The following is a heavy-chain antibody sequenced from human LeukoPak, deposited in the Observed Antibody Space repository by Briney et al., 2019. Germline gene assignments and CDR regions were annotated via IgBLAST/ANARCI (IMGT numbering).Heavy chain of an antibody. J-gene: IGHJ4*02. CDR1: GFTFSSYG. V-gene: IGHV3-30*18. CDR2: ISYDGSNK. Sequence: GGSLRFSCAASGFTFSSYGMHWVRQAPGKGLEWVAVISYDGSNKYYADSVKGRFTISRDNSKNTLYLQMNSLRAEDTAVYYRAKDPGVVVVAATGLDYWGQGTLVTVSS. D-gene: IGHD2-15*01. CDR3: AKDPGVVVVAATGLDY.